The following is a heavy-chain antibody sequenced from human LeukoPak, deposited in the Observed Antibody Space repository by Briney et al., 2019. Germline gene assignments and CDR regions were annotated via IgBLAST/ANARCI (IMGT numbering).Heavy chain of an antibody. CDR3: ARGGAWELGTFGY. D-gene: IGHD1-26*01. Sequence: GGSLRLSCAASGFTFSSYSMNWVRQAPGKGLEWVSSISSSSSYICYADSVKGRFTISRDNAKNSLYLQMNSLRAEDTAVYYCARGGAWELGTFGYWGQGTLVTVSS. CDR1: GFTFSSYS. J-gene: IGHJ4*02. CDR2: ISSSSSYI. V-gene: IGHV3-21*01.